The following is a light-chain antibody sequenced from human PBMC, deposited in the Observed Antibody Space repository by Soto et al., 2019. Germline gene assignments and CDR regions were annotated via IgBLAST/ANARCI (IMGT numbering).Light chain of an antibody. CDR1: QTISSG. CDR3: QHYNSYSEA. Sequence: DIQMTQSPYTLSGSVGDRVTITCRARQTISSGLAWYQQKPGKAPKLLIYKASTLKSGVPSRFSGSGSGTEFTLTISSLQPDEFATYYCQHYNSYSEAFGQGTKVDIK. V-gene: IGKV1-5*03. CDR2: KAS. J-gene: IGKJ1*01.